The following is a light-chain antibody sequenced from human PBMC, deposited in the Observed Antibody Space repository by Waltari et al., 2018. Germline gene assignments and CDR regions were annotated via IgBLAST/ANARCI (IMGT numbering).Light chain of an antibody. CDR3: QQYYSYPRYT. CDR1: QGISSY. J-gene: IGKJ2*01. V-gene: IGKV1-8*01. CDR2: DAS. Sequence: AIRMTQSPSSFSASTGDRVTITCRASQGISSYLAWYQQKPGKAPKLLIYDASTLQSGVPSRFSGSGSGTDFTLTISCLQSEDFATYDCQQYYSYPRYTFGQGTKLESK.